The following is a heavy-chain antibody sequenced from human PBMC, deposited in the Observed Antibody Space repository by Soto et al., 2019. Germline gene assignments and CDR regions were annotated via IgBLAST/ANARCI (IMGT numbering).Heavy chain of an antibody. V-gene: IGHV3-48*03. CDR2: ISSSGSTI. CDR3: ARGLRGSYHFDY. J-gene: IGHJ4*02. D-gene: IGHD1-26*01. Sequence: PGGSLRLSCAASGFTFSSYEMNWVRQAPGKGLEWVSYISSSGSTIYYADSVKGRFTISRDNAKNSLYLQMNSLRAEDTAVYYCARGLRGSYHFDYWGQGTLVTVSS. CDR1: GFTFSSYE.